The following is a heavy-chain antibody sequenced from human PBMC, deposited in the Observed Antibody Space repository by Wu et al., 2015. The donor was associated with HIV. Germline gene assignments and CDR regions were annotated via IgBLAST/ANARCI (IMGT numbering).Heavy chain of an antibody. V-gene: IGHV1-69*05. J-gene: IGHJ6*02. Sequence: QVQLVQSGAEVKKPGSSVKVSYKASGGTFSSYAISWVRQAPGQGLEWMGGIIPIFGTANYAQKFQGRVTITTDESTSTAYMELSSLRSEDTAVYYCAIKTAGRFGYYYYYYGMDVWGQGTTVTVSS. D-gene: IGHD3-10*01. CDR2: IIPIFGTA. CDR3: AIKTAGRFGYYYYYYGMDV. CDR1: GGTFSSYA.